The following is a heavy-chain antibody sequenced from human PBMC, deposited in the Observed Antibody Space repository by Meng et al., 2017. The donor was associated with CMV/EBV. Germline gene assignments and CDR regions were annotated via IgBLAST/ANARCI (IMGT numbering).Heavy chain of an antibody. CDR1: GFTFSDYY. CDR2: IYSGGST. CDR3: ARVATMVRGVIDY. Sequence: GESLKISCAASGFTFSDYYMSWVRQAPGKGLEWVSVIYSGGSTYYPDSVKGRFTISRDNSKNTLYLQMNSLRAEDTAVYYCARVATMVRGVIDYWGQGTLVTVSS. V-gene: IGHV3-53*01. D-gene: IGHD3-10*01. J-gene: IGHJ4*02.